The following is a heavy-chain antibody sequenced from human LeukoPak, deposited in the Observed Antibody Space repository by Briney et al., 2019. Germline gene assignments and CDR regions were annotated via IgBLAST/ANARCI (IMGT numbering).Heavy chain of an antibody. Sequence: ASVKVSCKASGYTFTGYQMHWVRQAPGQGLEWMGRMNPNSGATNYAQKFQGRVTMTRDTSISTAYMELSRLRSDDTAVYYCARDRLYYDRSGYYDYWGQGTLVTVSS. J-gene: IGHJ4*02. V-gene: IGHV1-2*06. CDR3: ARDRLYYDRSGYYDY. CDR1: GYTFTGYQ. CDR2: MNPNSGAT. D-gene: IGHD3-22*01.